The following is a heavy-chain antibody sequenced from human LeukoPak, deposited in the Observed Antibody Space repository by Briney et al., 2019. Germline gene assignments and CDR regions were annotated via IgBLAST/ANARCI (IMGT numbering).Heavy chain of an antibody. CDR2: IGGSDGST. D-gene: IGHD6-19*01. V-gene: IGHV3-23*01. Sequence: PGGSLRLSCAASGFTFSSYAMSWVRQAPGKGLEWVSAIGGSDGSTYYADSVRGRFTISRDNSKNTLYLQMNSLRAEDTAVYYCAKDRGIAVAGSFDYWGQGTLVTVSS. J-gene: IGHJ4*02. CDR1: GFTFSSYA. CDR3: AKDRGIAVAGSFDY.